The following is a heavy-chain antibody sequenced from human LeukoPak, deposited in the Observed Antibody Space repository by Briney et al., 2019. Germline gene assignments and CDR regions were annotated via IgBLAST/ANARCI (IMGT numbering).Heavy chain of an antibody. CDR2: IYYSGST. D-gene: IGHD1-7*01. CDR3: ARGRTTFDY. J-gene: IGHJ4*02. CDR1: GGSVSSGSYY. Sequence: PSETLSLTCTVSGGSVSSGSYYWSWIRQPPGKGLEWIGYIYYSGSTNYNPSLKSRVTISVDTSKNQFSLKLSSVTAADTAVYYCARGRTTFDYWGQGTQVTVSS. V-gene: IGHV4-61*01.